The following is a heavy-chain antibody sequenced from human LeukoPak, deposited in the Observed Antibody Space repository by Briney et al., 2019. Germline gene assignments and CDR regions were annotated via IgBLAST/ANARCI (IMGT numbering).Heavy chain of an antibody. J-gene: IGHJ4*02. CDR1: GGSISSSSYY. D-gene: IGHD5-18*01. Sequence: PSETLSLTCTVSGGSISSSSYYWGWIRQPPGKGLEWIGSIYHSGSTYYNPSLKSRVTISVDTSKNQFSLKLSSVTAADTAVYYCASVDTAMVSFDYWGQGTLVTVSS. CDR3: ASVDTAMVSFDY. V-gene: IGHV4-39*07. CDR2: IYHSGST.